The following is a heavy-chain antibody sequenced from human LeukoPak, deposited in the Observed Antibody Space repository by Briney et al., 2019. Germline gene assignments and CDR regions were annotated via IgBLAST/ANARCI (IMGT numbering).Heavy chain of an antibody. CDR3: AXXTDYYRHNWFDS. CDR2: IYPGDSDT. Sequence: GESLKISCEPSGYKFTTYWISWVRQMPGKGLEWVGVIYPGDSDTRYSPSFQGHVTISADTSFSTAYLQWVSLSTSDSAVYYCAXXTDYYRHNWFDSWGQGTLVTVSS. V-gene: IGHV5-51*01. J-gene: IGHJ5*01. CDR1: GYKFTTYW. D-gene: IGHD1-26*01.